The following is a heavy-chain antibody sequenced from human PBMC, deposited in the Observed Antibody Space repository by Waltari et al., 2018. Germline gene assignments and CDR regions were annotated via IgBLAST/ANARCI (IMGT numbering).Heavy chain of an antibody. V-gene: IGHV3-7*01. CDR3: VRDQWFAFDI. Sequence: EVQLVESGGGLVQPGGSLRLYCAASGFTLGTYWMSWVRQAPGKGLEWVANIMTDGREEYYVDSVRGRFTISRDNAKNSLYLQMNSLRPEDTAVYYCVRDQWFAFDIWGQGTMVTVSS. CDR1: GFTLGTYW. D-gene: IGHD3-22*01. J-gene: IGHJ3*02. CDR2: IMTDGREE.